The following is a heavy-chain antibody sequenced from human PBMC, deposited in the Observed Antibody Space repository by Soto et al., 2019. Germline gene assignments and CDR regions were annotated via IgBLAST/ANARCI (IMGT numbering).Heavy chain of an antibody. CDR3: ARDLGHYSDSSVYYHNWFDP. Sequence: PSETLSLTCTVSGGSMSSYYWSWIRQPPGKGLEWLGYIYYSGSTNYNPSVKGRVTISVDTSKNQFSLKLTSVTAADTAVYYCARDLGHYSDSSVYYHNWFDPWGQGTLVTVS. J-gene: IGHJ5*02. CDR1: GGSMSSYY. CDR2: IYYSGST. D-gene: IGHD3-22*01. V-gene: IGHV4-59*01.